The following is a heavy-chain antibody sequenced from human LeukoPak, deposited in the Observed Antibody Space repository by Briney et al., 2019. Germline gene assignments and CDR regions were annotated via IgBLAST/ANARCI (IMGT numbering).Heavy chain of an antibody. V-gene: IGHV1-69*04. CDR2: IIPILGIA. Sequence: SVKVSCKASGGTFSSYAISWVRQAPGQGLEWMGRIIPILGIANYAQKFQGRVTITADKSTSTAYMELSSLRSEDTAVYYCARPKVDSSGYYLFGYWGQGTLVTVSS. D-gene: IGHD3-22*01. CDR3: ARPKVDSSGYYLFGY. CDR1: GGTFSSYA. J-gene: IGHJ4*02.